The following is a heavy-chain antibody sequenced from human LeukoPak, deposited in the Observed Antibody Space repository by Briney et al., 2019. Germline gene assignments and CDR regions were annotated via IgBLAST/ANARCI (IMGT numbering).Heavy chain of an antibody. D-gene: IGHD2-15*01. CDR2: INPSGGST. Sequence: ASVKVSCKASGYTLTNYYIEWVRQAPGQGLEWMGMINPSGGSTNYAQEFQGRVTMTRDTSTSTVYMELSSLRSEDTAVYYCARGGSSDDAFDIWGQGTVVSVSS. V-gene: IGHV1-46*01. CDR1: GYTLTNYY. J-gene: IGHJ3*02. CDR3: ARGGSSDDAFDI.